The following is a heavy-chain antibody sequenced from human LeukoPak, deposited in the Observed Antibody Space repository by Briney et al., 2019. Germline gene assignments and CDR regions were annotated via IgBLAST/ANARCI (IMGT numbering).Heavy chain of an antibody. D-gene: IGHD2-15*01. J-gene: IGHJ4*02. CDR1: GGSFSGYY. CDR3: ARGLSAIVY. CDR2: INHSGST. V-gene: IGHV4-34*01. Sequence: PSQTLSLTCAVYGGSFSGYYWSWIRQPPGKGLEWIGEINHSGSTNYNPSLKSRVTISVDTSKNQFSLKLSSVTAADTAVYYCARGLSAIVYWGQGTLVTVSS.